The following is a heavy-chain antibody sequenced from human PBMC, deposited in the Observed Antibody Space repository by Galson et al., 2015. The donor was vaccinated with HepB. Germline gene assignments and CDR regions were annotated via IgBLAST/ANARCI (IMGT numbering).Heavy chain of an antibody. J-gene: IGHJ4*02. D-gene: IGHD1-26*01. Sequence: SLRLSCAASGFTFSSYGMHWVRQAPGKGLEWVAVISYDGSNKYYADSVKGRFTISRDNSKNTLYLQMNSLRAEDTAVYYCAKDTSRGTKTGSFVDYWGQGTLVTVSS. V-gene: IGHV3-30*18. CDR2: ISYDGSNK. CDR3: AKDTSRGTKTGSFVDY. CDR1: GFTFSSYG.